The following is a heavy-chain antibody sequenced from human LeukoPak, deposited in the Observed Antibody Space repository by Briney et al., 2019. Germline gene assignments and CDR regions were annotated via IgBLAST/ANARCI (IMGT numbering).Heavy chain of an antibody. J-gene: IGHJ6*02. D-gene: IGHD5-24*01. CDR2: SYDSGST. CDR3: ARGRGYNCYYGMDV. Sequence: PETLTLTCTVSAGSISSYYWSWIRQPPGNGLEWIGNSYDSGSTNYNSSLKSRVTISVDTSKNQFSLRLSSVTAADTAVYYCARGRGYNCYYGMDVWGQGTTVTVSS. CDR1: AGSISSYY. V-gene: IGHV4-59*01.